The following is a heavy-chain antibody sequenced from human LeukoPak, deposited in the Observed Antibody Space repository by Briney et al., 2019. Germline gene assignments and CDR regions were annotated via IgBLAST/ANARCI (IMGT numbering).Heavy chain of an antibody. CDR2: INTNTGNP. J-gene: IGHJ4*02. CDR1: GYTFTSYA. V-gene: IGHV7-4-1*02. Sequence: ASVKVSCKASGYTFTSYAMNWVRQAPGQGLEWMGLINTNTGNPTYAQGFTGRFVFSLDTSVSTAYLQISSLKAEDTAVYYCARGETYYYDSSGYPFDYWGQGTLVTVSS. CDR3: ARGETYYYDSSGYPFDY. D-gene: IGHD3-22*01.